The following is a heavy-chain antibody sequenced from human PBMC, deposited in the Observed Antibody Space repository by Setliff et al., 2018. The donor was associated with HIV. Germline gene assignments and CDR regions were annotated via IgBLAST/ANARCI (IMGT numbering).Heavy chain of an antibody. Sequence: SETLSLTCTVSGGSITTISFYWSWIRQPPGKGLEWIGDIYYSGTTHYNPSLKSRVTISVDTSKNQFSLKLCSVTAADTAVYSCARRHSPYYYDDSSGQSGGNDDYWGQGTLVTVSS. CDR2: IYYSGTT. J-gene: IGHJ4*02. D-gene: IGHD3-22*01. CDR1: GGSITTISFY. CDR3: ARRHSPYYYDDSSGQSGGNDDY. V-gene: IGHV4-39*01.